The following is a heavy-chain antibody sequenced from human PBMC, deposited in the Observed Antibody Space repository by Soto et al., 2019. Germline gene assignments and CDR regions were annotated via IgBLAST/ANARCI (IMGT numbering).Heavy chain of an antibody. CDR2: IYSGGAT. Sequence: PSETLSLTCTVSGGSINTYYWNWIRQPAGKGLEWIGRIYSGGATSYSPSLKSRATMSVDTSKSQFSLKLSSVTAADTAVYYCARVPHRGYSLYSGILNVWGRGYTVTV. CDR3: ARVPHRGYSLYSGILNV. V-gene: IGHV4-4*07. CDR1: GGSINTYY. J-gene: IGHJ6*02. D-gene: IGHD5-18*01.